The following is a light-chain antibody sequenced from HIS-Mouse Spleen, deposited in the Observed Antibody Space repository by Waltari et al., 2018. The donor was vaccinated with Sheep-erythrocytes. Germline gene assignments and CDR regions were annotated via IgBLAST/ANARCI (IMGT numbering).Light chain of an antibody. J-gene: IGKJ2*01. CDR1: QSISSY. CDR2: AAS. Sequence: DIQMTQSPSSLSASVGDRVTITCRASQSISSYLNLYQQKPGKAPQLLIYAASSLQSGVPLKFSGSGSGTDFTLTISSLQPEDFATYYGQQSYSTPYTFGQGTKLEIK. CDR3: QQSYSTPYT. V-gene: IGKV1-39*01.